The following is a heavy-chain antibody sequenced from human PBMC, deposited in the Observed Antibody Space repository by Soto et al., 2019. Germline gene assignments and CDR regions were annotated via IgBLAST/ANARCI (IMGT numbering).Heavy chain of an antibody. CDR1: GGSFSGFY. CDR3: ARGKTYCNAGSCYEQFDH. V-gene: IGHV4-34*01. D-gene: IGHD2-15*01. Sequence: SKTLSLTCAVYGGSFSGFYWSWIRQTPGKGLEWIGEINHSDGSTYNPSLKSRVIISVDASKNQFSLKLNSVTAADTAVYYCARGKTYCNAGSCYEQFDHWGQGTPVTASS. J-gene: IGHJ4*02. CDR2: INHSDGS.